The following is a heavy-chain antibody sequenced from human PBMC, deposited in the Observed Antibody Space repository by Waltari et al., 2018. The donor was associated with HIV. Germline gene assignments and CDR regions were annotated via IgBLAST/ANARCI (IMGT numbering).Heavy chain of an antibody. CDR1: GVSLRSRGYY. CDR3: ARQACTSSTCLFMDEFDI. J-gene: IGHJ3*02. D-gene: IGHD2-2*01. Sequence: QLQLQESGPGLVKSSETLSLICTVSGVSLRSRGYYWGWIRQPPGKGLEWIGNIYNGGSAYYSPSLRSRVIISADASKNHFSLNLKSVTASDTAMYFCARQACTSSTCLFMDEFDIWGQGTMVTVSS. V-gene: IGHV4-39*01. CDR2: IYNGGSA.